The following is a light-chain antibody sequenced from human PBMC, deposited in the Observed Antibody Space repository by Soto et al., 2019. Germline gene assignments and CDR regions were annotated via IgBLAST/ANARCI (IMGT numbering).Light chain of an antibody. J-gene: IGLJ2*01. CDR3: AAWDDSLAVV. CDR2: NNN. Sequence: QSVLTQPPSASGTPGQRVTISCSGSSSNVGSNTVQWYQQFPGTAPKLLMYNNNQRPSGVPDRFSGSKSGTSASLAISGLQSEDEADYYCAAWDDSLAVVFGGGTQLTVL. V-gene: IGLV1-44*01. CDR1: SSNVGSNT.